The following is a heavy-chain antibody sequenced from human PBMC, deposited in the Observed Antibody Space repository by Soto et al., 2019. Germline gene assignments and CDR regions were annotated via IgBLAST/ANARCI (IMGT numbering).Heavy chain of an antibody. Sequence: GGSLRLSCAASGLTFSNDWMNWVRQGPGKGLEWVSRIISGGSRVSYADSVKGRFTIARDNAKNTLYLEMHSLTAEDTAVYYCARERTSKGGMDVWGQGTTVTVSS. J-gene: IGHJ6*02. CDR3: ARERTSKGGMDV. CDR2: IISGGSRV. CDR1: GLTFSNDW. V-gene: IGHV3-74*01.